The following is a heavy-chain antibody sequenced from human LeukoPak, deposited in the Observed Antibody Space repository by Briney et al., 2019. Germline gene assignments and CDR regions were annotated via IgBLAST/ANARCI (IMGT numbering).Heavy chain of an antibody. CDR3: VRYPPGYGSGIASPFDY. CDR1: GGTFSSYA. CDR2: IIPIFGTA. J-gene: IGHJ4*01. Sequence: ASVKVSCKASGGTFSSYAISWVRQAPGQGLEWMGGIIPIFGTANYAQKFQGRVTITTDESTSTAYMELSSLRSEDTAVYYCVRYPPGYGSGIASPFDYWGHGTLVTVSS. V-gene: IGHV1-69*05. D-gene: IGHD3-10*01.